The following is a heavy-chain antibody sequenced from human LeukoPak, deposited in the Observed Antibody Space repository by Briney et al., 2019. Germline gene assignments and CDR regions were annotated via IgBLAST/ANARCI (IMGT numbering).Heavy chain of an antibody. CDR1: GGSISSSTYY. CDR2: VHYSGET. D-gene: IGHD1-14*01. Sequence: SETLSLTCTVSGGSISSSTYYWDWIRQSPGMGLEWIGNVHYSGETYYKSSFASRVTMSLDASRNQFSLKLTSVTAADTAVYYCARHPGRSNWFDTWGQGILVTFSS. V-gene: IGHV4-39*01. CDR3: ARHPGRSNWFDT. J-gene: IGHJ5*02.